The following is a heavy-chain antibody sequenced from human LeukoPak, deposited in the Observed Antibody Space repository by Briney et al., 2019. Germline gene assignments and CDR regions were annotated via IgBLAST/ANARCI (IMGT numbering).Heavy chain of an antibody. CDR1: GFTFSSHA. Sequence: PGRSLRLSCAASGFTFSSHAMHWVSHAPGKGLEWVAVISYDGSNKYYADSVKGRFTISRDNSKNTLYLQMNSLRAEDTAVYSCARDRNYYFDYWGQGTLVTVSS. J-gene: IGHJ4*02. CDR3: ARDRNYYFDY. V-gene: IGHV3-30-3*01. CDR2: ISYDGSNK. D-gene: IGHD1-14*01.